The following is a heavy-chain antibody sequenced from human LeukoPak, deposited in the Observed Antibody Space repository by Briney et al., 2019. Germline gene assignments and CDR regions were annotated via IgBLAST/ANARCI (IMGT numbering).Heavy chain of an antibody. CDR3: ARGGADSAYYYFDY. Sequence: GGSLRLSCAASGFTFSTYSMSWVRQAPGKGLEWVSYISSGSSTIYYADSVKGRFTISRDNAKNSLYLQMNSQRAEDTAVYYCARGGADSAYYYFDYWGQGTLVTVSS. CDR1: GFTFSTYS. V-gene: IGHV3-48*04. D-gene: IGHD3-22*01. CDR2: ISSGSSTI. J-gene: IGHJ4*02.